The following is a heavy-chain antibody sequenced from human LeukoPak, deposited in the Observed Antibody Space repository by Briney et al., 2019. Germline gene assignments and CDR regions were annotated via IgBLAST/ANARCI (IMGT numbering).Heavy chain of an antibody. J-gene: IGHJ4*02. D-gene: IGHD7-27*01. Sequence: GGPLRLSCAASGSPFINYWMNWVRQAPGKRPEWVGNINQGGSATNSVYSVKGRFSISRDDSKTSLYLQVNSLRAEDTAVYYCATDRKVGTGDPRFDYWGQGALVTVSS. CDR1: GSPFINYW. CDR2: INQGGSAT. V-gene: IGHV3-7*01. CDR3: ATDRKVGTGDPRFDY.